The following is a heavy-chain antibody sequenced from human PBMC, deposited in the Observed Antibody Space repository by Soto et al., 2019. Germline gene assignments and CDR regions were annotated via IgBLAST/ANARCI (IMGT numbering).Heavy chain of an antibody. V-gene: IGHV3-23*01. CDR2: IAASGHNT. D-gene: IGHD3-10*01. CDR1: GLTFSRYA. Sequence: EVQVLESGGGLIQPGGSLRLSCAFSGLTFSRYAASWVRQAPGKGLEWVSGIAASGHNTYYAASVEGRFTISRDNSNNTLVLQMNNLRAEDTAVYYCAKAVGEYLYFFNTWGQGILVTVSS. CDR3: AKAVGEYLYFFNT. J-gene: IGHJ5*02.